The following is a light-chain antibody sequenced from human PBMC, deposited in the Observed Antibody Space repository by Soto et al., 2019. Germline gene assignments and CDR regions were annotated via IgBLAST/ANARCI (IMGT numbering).Light chain of an antibody. CDR1: QNIRNL. J-gene: IGKJ5*01. CDR3: QQYNTYST. V-gene: IGKV1-5*01. CDR2: DAS. Sequence: DIQLTQSPSTLSAAVGDSVTITCRASQNIRNLLAWYQQKPGKAPKPLIYDASTLKTGVPSRFSGSGSGSEFNFTITGLQPDDFATHFCQQYNTYSTFGQGTRLDIK.